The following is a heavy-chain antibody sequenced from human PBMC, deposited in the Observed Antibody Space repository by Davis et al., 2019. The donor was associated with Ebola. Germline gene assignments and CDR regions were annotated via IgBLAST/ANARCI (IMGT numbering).Heavy chain of an antibody. V-gene: IGHV3-48*03. J-gene: IGHJ4*02. CDR1: TSTFDDWS. Sequence: GGSLRLSCAASTSTFDDWSMNWVRQAPGKGLEWVSSVGGGGYTKAYADSVKGRFTISRDNAKKSLFLEMKSLRVEDTGVYYCARDFFEYSSSSFSDYWGQGTLVTVSS. CDR3: ARDFFEYSSSSFSDY. D-gene: IGHD6-6*01. CDR2: VGGGGYTK.